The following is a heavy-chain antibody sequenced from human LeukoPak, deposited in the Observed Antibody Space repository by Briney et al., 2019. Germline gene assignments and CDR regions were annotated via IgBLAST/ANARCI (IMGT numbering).Heavy chain of an antibody. Sequence: PGGSLRLSCAASRFTVSSNYMSGARHPPGRGLEWVSDIYSGGSTYYADSVKGRFTISRDNSKNTLYLQMNSLRAEDTAVYYCAGGYCSGGSCIDAFDIWGQGTMVTVSS. CDR2: IYSGGST. CDR1: RFTVSSNY. J-gene: IGHJ3*02. V-gene: IGHV3-66*01. CDR3: AGGYCSGGSCIDAFDI. D-gene: IGHD2-15*01.